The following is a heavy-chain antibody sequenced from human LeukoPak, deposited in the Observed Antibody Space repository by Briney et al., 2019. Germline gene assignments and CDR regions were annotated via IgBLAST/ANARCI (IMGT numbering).Heavy chain of an antibody. J-gene: IGHJ4*02. CDR1: GFTFSKYW. CDR3: ARDKVTY. CDR2: INKDGSEI. V-gene: IGHV3-7*01. Sequence: GGSLRLSCAASGFTFSKYWMRWVRQAPGKGLEWVAHINKDGSEIYYVDSVKGRFTISRDNAKNSLSLQMNSLRVEDTAVYYCARDKVTYWGQGILVTVSS.